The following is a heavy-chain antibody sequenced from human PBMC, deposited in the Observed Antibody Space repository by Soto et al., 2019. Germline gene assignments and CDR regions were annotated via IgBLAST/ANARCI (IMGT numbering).Heavy chain of an antibody. CDR3: ASPSYGSGNFY. Sequence: QVQLVQSGAEVKKPGASVRVSCKASGYIFNTYALHWVRQAPGQRLEWMGWINAGNGNTKYSQNFQGRVTFIRDTSASTDYMELNSLRSEDTAVYYCASPSYGSGNFYWGQGTLVTVSS. J-gene: IGHJ4*02. CDR2: INAGNGNT. V-gene: IGHV1-3*01. D-gene: IGHD3-10*01. CDR1: GYIFNTYA.